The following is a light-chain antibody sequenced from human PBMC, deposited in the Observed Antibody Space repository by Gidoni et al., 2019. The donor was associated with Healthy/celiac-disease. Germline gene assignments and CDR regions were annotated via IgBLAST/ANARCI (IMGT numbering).Light chain of an antibody. CDR3: QQRSNWPPSIT. CDR1: QSVSSY. J-gene: IGKJ5*01. V-gene: IGKV3-11*01. CDR2: DAS. Sequence: EIVLTQSPATLSLSPGERATLSCRASQSVSSYLAWYQQKPGQAPRLLIYDASNRAPGIPARFSGSGSGTDFTLTISSLEPEDFAVYYCQQRSNWPPSITFGQXTRLEIK.